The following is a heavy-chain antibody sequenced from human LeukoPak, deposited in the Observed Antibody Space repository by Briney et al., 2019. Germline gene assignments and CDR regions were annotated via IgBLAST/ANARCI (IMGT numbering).Heavy chain of an antibody. J-gene: IGHJ5*02. D-gene: IGHD2-2*01. CDR2: IYYSGST. V-gene: IGHV4-59*01. CDR3: ARGVVVVPAAMAWFDP. CDR1: GGSISSYY. Sequence: PSATLSPTCTVSGGSISSYYWNWIRQPPGKGLEWIGYIYYSGSTNYNPSLKSRVTISVDTSKNQLSLKLSSVTAADTAMYYCARGVVVVPAAMAWFDPWGQGTLVTVSS.